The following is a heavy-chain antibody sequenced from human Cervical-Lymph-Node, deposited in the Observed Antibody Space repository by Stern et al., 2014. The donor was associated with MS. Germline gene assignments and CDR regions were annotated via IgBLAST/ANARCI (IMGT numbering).Heavy chain of an antibody. D-gene: IGHD6-13*01. CDR1: GYTFTTYA. V-gene: IGHV1-18*01. J-gene: IGHJ3*01. CDR2: ISAYNGNT. Sequence: VQLVQSAAEVKKPGASVKVSCKASGYTFTTYAITWVRHAPAQGLEWMGWISAYNGNTKYAQKLQGRVAMTTDTSTSTAYMELRSLKSDDTAVYYCARPIAAVGGGALDVWGQGTMVTVSS. CDR3: ARPIAAVGGGALDV.